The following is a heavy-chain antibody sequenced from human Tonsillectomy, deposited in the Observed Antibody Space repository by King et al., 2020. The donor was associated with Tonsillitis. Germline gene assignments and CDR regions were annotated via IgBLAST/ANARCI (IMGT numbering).Heavy chain of an antibody. D-gene: IGHD6-13*01. J-gene: IGHJ5*02. CDR1: GFTFSTSW. CDR3: VRDRGAAAGYGFDP. CDR2: INGDGYST. V-gene: IGHV3-74*01. Sequence: LQLQESGGGLVHPGGSLRLSCVDSGFTFSTSWMHWVRQAPGKGLLWVSRINGDGYSTSYADFARGRFTISRDNAKNTLYLQMNSLRVDDTAVYYCVRDRGAAAGYGFDPWGQGTLVTVSS.